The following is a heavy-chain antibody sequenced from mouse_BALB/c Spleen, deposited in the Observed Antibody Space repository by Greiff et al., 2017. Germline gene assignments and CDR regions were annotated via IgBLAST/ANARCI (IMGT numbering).Heavy chain of an antibody. J-gene: IGHJ1*01. CDR2: IDPANGNT. CDR1: GFNIKDTY. V-gene: IGHV14-3*02. Sequence: VQLKESGAELVKPGASVKLSCTASGFNIKDTYMHWVKQRPEQGLEWIGRIDPANGNTKYDPKFQGKATITADTSSNTAYLQLSSLTSEDTAVYYCAPLYFDVWGAGTTVTVSS. CDR3: APLYFDV.